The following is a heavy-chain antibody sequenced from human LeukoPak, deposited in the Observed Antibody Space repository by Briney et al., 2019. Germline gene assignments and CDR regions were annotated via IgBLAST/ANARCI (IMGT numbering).Heavy chain of an antibody. V-gene: IGHV4-34*01. CDR2: INHSGST. CDR1: GGSFSGYY. D-gene: IGHD6-6*01. J-gene: IGHJ4*02. CDR3: ARSRSIAARPPYLI. Sequence: SETLPLTCAVYGGSFSGYYWSWIRQPPGKGLEWIGEINHSGSTNYNPSLKSRVTISLDTSRNQFSLKLSSVTAADTAVYYCARSRSIAARPPYLIWGQGTLVTVSS.